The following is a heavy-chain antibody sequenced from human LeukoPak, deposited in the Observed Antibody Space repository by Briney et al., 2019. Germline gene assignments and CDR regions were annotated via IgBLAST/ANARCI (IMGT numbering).Heavy chain of an antibody. CDR2: IYYSGST. Sequence: LSETLSLTCTVSGGSISSSSYYWGWIRQPPGKGLEWIGSIYYSGSTYYNPSLKSRVTISVDTSKNQFSLKLSSVTAADTAVYYCARRRDMDYYYYMDVWGKGTTVTVSS. J-gene: IGHJ6*03. V-gene: IGHV4-39*01. CDR3: ARRRDMDYYYYMDV. CDR1: GGSISSSSYY.